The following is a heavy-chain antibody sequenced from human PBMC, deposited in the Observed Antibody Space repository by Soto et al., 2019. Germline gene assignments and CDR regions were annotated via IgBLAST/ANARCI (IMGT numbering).Heavy chain of an antibody. CDR3: ARNDVDTAMAYHYYGMDV. J-gene: IGHJ6*02. D-gene: IGHD5-18*01. CDR1: GGTFSSYA. Sequence: ASVKFSCKASGGTFSSYAISWVRQAPGQGLEWMGGIIPIFGTANYAQKFQGRVTITADESTSTAYMELSSLRSEDTAVYYCARNDVDTAMAYHYYGMDVWGQGTTVTVSS. V-gene: IGHV1-69*13. CDR2: IIPIFGTA.